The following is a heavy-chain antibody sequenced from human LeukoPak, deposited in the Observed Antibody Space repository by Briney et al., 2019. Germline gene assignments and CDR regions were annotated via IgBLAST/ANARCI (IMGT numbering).Heavy chain of an antibody. V-gene: IGHV3-23*01. CDR3: ATFSFGDYYYYYGMDV. CDR2: ISGSGGST. CDR1: GFTFSSYA. J-gene: IGHJ6*02. D-gene: IGHD4-17*01. Sequence: QPGASLRLSCAASGFTFSSYAMSWVRQAPGKGLEWVSAISGSGGSTYYADSVKGRFTISRDNSKNTLYLQMNSLRAEDTAVCYCATFSFGDYYYYYGMDVWGQGTTVTVSS.